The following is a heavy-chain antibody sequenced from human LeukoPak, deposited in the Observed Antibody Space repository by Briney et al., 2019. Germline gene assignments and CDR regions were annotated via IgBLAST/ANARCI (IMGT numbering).Heavy chain of an antibody. J-gene: IGHJ4*02. CDR3: ARGLSLVWTMFRGELDY. D-gene: IGHD3-10*01. CDR2: MNPTSGNT. V-gene: IGHV1-8*01. CDR1: GYTFTSYD. Sequence: ASVKVSCKASGYTFTSYDINWVRQATGQGLEWMGWMNPTSGNTGYAQKFQGRVTMTRNISISTAYMELSSLRSEDTAVYYCARGLSLVWTMFRGELDYWGQGTLVTVSS.